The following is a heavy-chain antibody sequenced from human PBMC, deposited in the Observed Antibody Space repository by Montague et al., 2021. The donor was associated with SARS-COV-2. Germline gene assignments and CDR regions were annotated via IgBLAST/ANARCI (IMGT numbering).Heavy chain of an antibody. CDR1: GFSLSTSGMC. J-gene: IGHJ4*02. CDR3: ARVRYFDTTFDY. D-gene: IGHD3-9*01. V-gene: IGHV2-70*01. CDR2: IDWDDDK. Sequence: PAPVKPTQTLTLTCTFSGFSLSTSGMCVSWIRQPPGKALEWLALIDWDDDKFYSTSLQTRLTISKDTSKNQVVLTMTNMDPVDTATYYCARVRYFDTTFDYWGQGTLVTVSS.